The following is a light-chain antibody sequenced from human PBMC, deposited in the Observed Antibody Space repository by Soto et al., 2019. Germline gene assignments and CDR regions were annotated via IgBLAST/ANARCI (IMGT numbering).Light chain of an antibody. CDR1: SSDVGAYNY. CDR2: DVS. CDR3: SSFTSSGTLV. V-gene: IGLV2-14*01. J-gene: IGLJ2*01. Sequence: QSALTQPASVSGSPGQSISISFTGTSSDVGAYNYVSWYQQHPGKAPKFIIYDVSNRPSGVSNRFSGSKSGNTASLTISGLQAEDEADYYCSSFTSSGTLVFGGGTKLTVL.